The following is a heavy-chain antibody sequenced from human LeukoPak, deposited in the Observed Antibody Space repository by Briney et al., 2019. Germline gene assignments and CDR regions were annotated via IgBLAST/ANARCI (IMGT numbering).Heavy chain of an antibody. Sequence: SETLSLTCTVSGGSISSLYWNWIRQPPGKGLEWIGHIYNGGSTNYNPSPKGRVTISVDTSKNQFSLKLSSVTAADTAVYYCARDGSGSYFNWFDPWGQGTLVTVSS. J-gene: IGHJ5*02. CDR3: ARDGSGSYFNWFDP. CDR1: GGSISSLY. CDR2: IYNGGST. D-gene: IGHD1-26*01. V-gene: IGHV4-59*11.